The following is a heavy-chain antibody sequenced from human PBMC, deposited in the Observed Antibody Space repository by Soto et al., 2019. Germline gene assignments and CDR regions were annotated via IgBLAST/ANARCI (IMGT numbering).Heavy chain of an antibody. CDR3: ARTGTTSAGHFDY. J-gene: IGHJ4*02. Sequence: SETLSLTRTVSGGSISSGGFYWSWIRQHPGKGLDWIGYIFNSGSTHYNPSLKSRVTMSVDTSKNQFSLRLNSVTAADTAVYYCARTGTTSAGHFDYWGQGTLVTVSS. CDR1: GGSISSGGFY. CDR2: IFNSGST. D-gene: IGHD1-7*01. V-gene: IGHV4-31*03.